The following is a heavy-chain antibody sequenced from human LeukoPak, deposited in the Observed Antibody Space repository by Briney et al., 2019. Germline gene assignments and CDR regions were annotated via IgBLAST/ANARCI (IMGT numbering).Heavy chain of an antibody. CDR2: ISAYNGNT. CDR3: ARVGGFVVVPWFDP. J-gene: IGHJ5*02. Sequence: ASVKVSCKASAYTFTGYYMHWVRQAPGQGLEWMGWISAYNGNTNYAQKLQGRVTMTTDTSTSTAYMELRSLRSDDTAVYYCARVGGFVVVPWFDPWGQGTLVTVSS. CDR1: AYTFTGYY. D-gene: IGHD2-2*01. V-gene: IGHV1-18*04.